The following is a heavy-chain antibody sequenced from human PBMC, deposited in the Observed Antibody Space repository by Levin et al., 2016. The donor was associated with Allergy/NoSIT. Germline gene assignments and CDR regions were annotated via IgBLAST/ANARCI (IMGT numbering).Heavy chain of an antibody. V-gene: IGHV3-23*01. D-gene: IGHD3-16*01. CDR3: AKDGAFMSTSPQSFYFDC. CDR1: GFIFGNYV. CDR2: ITSSGGSK. Sequence: GESLKISCAASGFIFGNYVMHWVRQAPGKGLEWVSGITSSGGSKYYADSVKGRFTIFRDTSKNTLYLQMDSLRADDTATYYCAKDGAFMSTSPQSFYFDCWGQGSLVTVSA. J-gene: IGHJ4*02.